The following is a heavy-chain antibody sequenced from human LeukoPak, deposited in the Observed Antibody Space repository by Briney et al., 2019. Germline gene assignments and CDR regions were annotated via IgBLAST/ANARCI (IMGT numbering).Heavy chain of an antibody. CDR2: INHSGST. J-gene: IGHJ4*02. D-gene: IGHD1-26*01. CDR1: GGSFSGYY. V-gene: IGHV4-34*01. CDR3: ARISGSYYPHFDY. Sequence: PSETLSLTCAVYGGSFSGYYWSWIRQPPGKGLEWIGEINHSGSTNYNPSLKSRVTISVDTSKNQFSLKLSSVTAADTAVYYCARISGSYYPHFDYWGQGTLVTVSS.